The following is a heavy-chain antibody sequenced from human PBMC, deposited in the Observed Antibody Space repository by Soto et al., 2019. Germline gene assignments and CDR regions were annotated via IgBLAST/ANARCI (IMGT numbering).Heavy chain of an antibody. CDR2: IYDSRST. CDR1: GGSISRSGYF. J-gene: IGHJ4*02. V-gene: IGHV4-31*03. CDR3: ARSSRSYFDY. Sequence: PSETLSLTCTVSGGSISRSGYFWSWIRQHPGKGLEWIGYIYDSRSTYYNPSLKSRVSLSVDTSKNQFSLNLTSVTAADTAMYYCARSSRSYFDYWGQGTLVSVSS.